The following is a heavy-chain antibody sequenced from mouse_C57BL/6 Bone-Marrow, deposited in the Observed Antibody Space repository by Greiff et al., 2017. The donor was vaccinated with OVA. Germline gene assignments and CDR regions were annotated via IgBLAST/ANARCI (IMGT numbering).Heavy chain of an antibody. CDR3: ARYSWFAY. V-gene: IGHV1-82*01. Sequence: QVQLQQSGPELVKPGASVKISCKASGYAFSSSWMNWVKQRPGKGLEWIGRIYPGDGDTNYNGKFKGKATLTADKSSSTAYMQLSSLTSEDSAVYCCARYSWFAYWGQGTLVTVSA. J-gene: IGHJ3*01. CDR2: IYPGDGDT. CDR1: GYAFSSSW.